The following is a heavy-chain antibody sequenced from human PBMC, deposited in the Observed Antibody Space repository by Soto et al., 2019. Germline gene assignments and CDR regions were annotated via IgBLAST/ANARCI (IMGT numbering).Heavy chain of an antibody. V-gene: IGHV4-34*01. CDR1: GGSFSGYY. Sequence: PSETLSLTCAVYGGSFSGYYWSWIRQPPGKGLEWIGEINHSGSTNYNPSLKSRVTISVDTSKNQFSLKLSSVTAADTAVYYCARGNRIAVAGPSVFPYYYYMDVWGKGTTVTVSS. J-gene: IGHJ6*03. CDR2: INHSGST. D-gene: IGHD6-19*01. CDR3: ARGNRIAVAGPSVFPYYYYMDV.